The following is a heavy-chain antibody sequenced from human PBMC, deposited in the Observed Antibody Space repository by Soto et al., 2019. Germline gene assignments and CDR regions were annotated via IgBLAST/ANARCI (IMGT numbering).Heavy chain of an antibody. D-gene: IGHD1-26*01. CDR3: AREEATGARYAFDI. Sequence: ASVKVSCKASGGTFSSYAISWVRQAPGQGLEWMGGIIPIFGTANYAQKFQGRVTITADESTSTAYMELSSLRSEDTAVYYCAREEATGARYAFDIWGQGTMVTVSS. J-gene: IGHJ3*02. CDR1: GGTFSSYA. CDR2: IIPIFGTA. V-gene: IGHV1-69*13.